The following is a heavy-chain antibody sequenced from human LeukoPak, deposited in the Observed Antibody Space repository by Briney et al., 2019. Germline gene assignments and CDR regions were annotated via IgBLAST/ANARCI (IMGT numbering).Heavy chain of an antibody. J-gene: IGHJ3*02. CDR3: ARRIGAYDSSGYYAFDI. V-gene: IGHV4-39*01. Sequence: SETLSLTCTVSGGSISSSSYYWGWIRQPPGKGLEWIGSIYYSGSTYYNPSLKSRVTISVDTSKNQFSLKLSSVTAADTAVHYCARRIGAYDSSGYYAFDIWGQGTMVTVSS. CDR1: GGSISSSSYY. CDR2: IYYSGST. D-gene: IGHD3-22*01.